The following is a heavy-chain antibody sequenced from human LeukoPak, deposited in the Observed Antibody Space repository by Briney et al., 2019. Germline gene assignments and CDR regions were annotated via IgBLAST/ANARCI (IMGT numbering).Heavy chain of an antibody. V-gene: IGHV3-30-3*01. CDR1: GFTFSSYA. J-gene: IGHJ6*02. Sequence: GWSLRLSCAASGFTFSSYAMHWVRQAPGKGLEWVAVISYDGSNKYYADSVKGRFTISRDNSKNTLYLQMNSLRAEDTAVYYCARAKTPPTYYDFWSGYFPSLDYYYGMDVWGQGTTVTVSS. CDR3: ARAKTPPTYYDFWSGYFPSLDYYYGMDV. D-gene: IGHD3-3*01. CDR2: ISYDGSNK.